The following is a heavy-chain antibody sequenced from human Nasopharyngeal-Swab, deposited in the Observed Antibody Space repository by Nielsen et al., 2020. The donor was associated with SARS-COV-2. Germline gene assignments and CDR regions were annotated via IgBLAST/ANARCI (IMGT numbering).Heavy chain of an antibody. CDR3: ATLGYCSSTSCYTDYYYMDV. D-gene: IGHD2-2*02. CDR1: GYTFNSYD. V-gene: IGHV1-8*01. Sequence: GSVKVSCKDSGYTFNSYDINWVRQATGQGLEWMGWMNPNSGNTGYAQKFQGRVTMTRNTSISTAYMELSSLRSEDTAVYYCATLGYCSSTSCYTDYYYMDVWGKGTTVTVSS. J-gene: IGHJ6*03. CDR2: MNPNSGNT.